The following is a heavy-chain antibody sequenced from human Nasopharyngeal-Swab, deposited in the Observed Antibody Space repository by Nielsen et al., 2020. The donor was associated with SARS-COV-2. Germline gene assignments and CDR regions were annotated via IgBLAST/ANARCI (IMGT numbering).Heavy chain of an antibody. CDR3: ASAVWYFDL. CDR2: IYYSGST. J-gene: IGHJ2*01. CDR1: GGSISSSSYY. Sequence: SETLSLTCTVSGGSISSSSYYWGWIRQPPGKGLEWIGSIYYSGSTYYNPSLKSRVTITVDTSKNKFSLKLNSVTAADTAVYYCASAVWYFDLWGRGTLVTVSS. V-gene: IGHV4-39*01.